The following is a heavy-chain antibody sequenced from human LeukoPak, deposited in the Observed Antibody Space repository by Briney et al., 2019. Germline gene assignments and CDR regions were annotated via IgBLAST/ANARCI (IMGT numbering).Heavy chain of an antibody. CDR1: GFTFSSYA. J-gene: IGHJ4*02. CDR3: AKGPMSGDYYFDY. D-gene: IGHD1-26*01. V-gene: IGHV3-23*01. CDR2: VSGSGGTT. Sequence: GGSLRLSCAASGFTFSSYAMSWVRQAPGKGLEWVSTVSGSGGTTYYADSVKGRFTISRDNAKNSLYLQMNSLRAEDTALYYCAKGPMSGDYYFDYWGQGTLVTVSS.